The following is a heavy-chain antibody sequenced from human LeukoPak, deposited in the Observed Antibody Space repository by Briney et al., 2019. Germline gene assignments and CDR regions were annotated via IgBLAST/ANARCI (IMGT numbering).Heavy chain of an antibody. Sequence: SSETLPLTCAVYGGSFSGYYWSWIRQPPGKGLEWIGEINHSGSTNYNPSLKSRVTISVDTSKNQFSLKLSSVTAADTAVYYCASGGSYNAFDIWGQGTMVTVSS. D-gene: IGHD1-26*01. J-gene: IGHJ3*02. CDR3: ASGGSYNAFDI. CDR1: GGSFSGYY. CDR2: INHSGST. V-gene: IGHV4-34*01.